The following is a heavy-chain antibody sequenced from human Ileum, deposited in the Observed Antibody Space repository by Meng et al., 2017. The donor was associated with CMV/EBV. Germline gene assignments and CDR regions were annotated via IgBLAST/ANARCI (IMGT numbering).Heavy chain of an antibody. V-gene: IGHV2-5*02. CDR2: IYWDDTK. J-gene: IGHJ4*02. CDR1: GFSLSTNGVG. CDR3: ANRRGSGWYETYFDS. D-gene: IGHD6-19*01. Sequence: QIALNESGPTLLKPTQTLTLACTFSGFSLSTNGVGVGWIRQPPGKALEWLALIYWDDTKRYSPSLKSRLTISKDTSKNQVVLTMTNTDTVDTATYYCANRRGSGWYETYFDSWGQGTLVTVSS.